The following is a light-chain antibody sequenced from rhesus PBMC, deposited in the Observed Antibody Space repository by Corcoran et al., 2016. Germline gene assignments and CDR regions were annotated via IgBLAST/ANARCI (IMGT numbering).Light chain of an antibody. V-gene: IGKV2-72*01. CDR1: QSLLYSNGNTY. Sequence: DIVMTQTPLSLPITPGEPASISCRSSQSLLYSNGNTYLHWSLQKPGQSPQLLIYGGSNRASGVPDRFSGSGAGTDFTLKISKVEADDVGVYYYVRTIAFPYSFGRGTKVEIK. CDR2: GGS. J-gene: IGKJ2*01. CDR3: VRTIAFPYS.